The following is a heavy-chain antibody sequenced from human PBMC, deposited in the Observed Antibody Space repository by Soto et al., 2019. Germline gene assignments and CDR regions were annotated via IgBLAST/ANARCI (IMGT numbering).Heavy chain of an antibody. Sequence: EAQLVESGGGLVQPGGSLRLSCAASGFSLYNYAMDWVRQAPGQGLEWVSYISLSSANIHYADSVRGRFTVSRDNAKNSLYLQMNSLRAEDTAVYYCVRDPSHGNEWARYVDLWGRGTLVTVSS. J-gene: IGHJ2*01. CDR1: GFSLYNYA. V-gene: IGHV3-48*01. D-gene: IGHD1-1*01. CDR2: ISLSSANI. CDR3: VRDPSHGNEWARYVDL.